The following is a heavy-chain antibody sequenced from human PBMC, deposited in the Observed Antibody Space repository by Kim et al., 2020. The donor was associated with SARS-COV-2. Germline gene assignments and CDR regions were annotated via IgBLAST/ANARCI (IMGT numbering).Heavy chain of an antibody. V-gene: IGHV3-74*03. Sequence: GGSLRLACAASGCTLRNYLMSGVRQTPGEGLGWFSRRHSEGRITEYGDSGKGRVTISRDNAKNTLYRQMNRLRPEDTAVYYCARAGDYDISGYYGCFHHWGRSALVTVSS. J-gene: IGHJ1*01. CDR2: RHSEGRIT. CDR1: GCTLRNYL. D-gene: IGHD3-22*01. CDR3: ARAGDYDISGYYGCFHH.